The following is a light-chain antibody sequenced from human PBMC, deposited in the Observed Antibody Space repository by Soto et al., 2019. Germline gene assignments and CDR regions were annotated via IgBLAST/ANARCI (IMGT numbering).Light chain of an antibody. CDR3: QRYNSYFWA. J-gene: IGKJ1*01. V-gene: IGKV1-5*01. Sequence: DIQMTQSPSTLSASVGDRVTITCRASQSISSWLAWYQQKPGKAPKLLIYDASSLEGGVPSRFSGSASGTEFTLTISSPQPDDAATYYCQRYNSYFWAFGQGTKVDIK. CDR2: DAS. CDR1: QSISSW.